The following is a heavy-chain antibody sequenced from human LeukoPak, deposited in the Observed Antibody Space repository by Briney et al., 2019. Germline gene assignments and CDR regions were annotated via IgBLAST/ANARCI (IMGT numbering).Heavy chain of an antibody. D-gene: IGHD5/OR15-5a*01. CDR2: IYTSGST. J-gene: IGHJ4*02. V-gene: IGHV4-4*07. CDR1: GGSISSYY. CDR3: ARERMSRKPYFDY. Sequence: SETLSLTCTVSGGSISSYYWSWIRQPAGKGLEWIGRIYTSGSTNYNPSLKSRVTMSVDTSKNQFSLQLNSVTPEDTAVYYCARERMSRKPYFDYWGQGTLVTVSS.